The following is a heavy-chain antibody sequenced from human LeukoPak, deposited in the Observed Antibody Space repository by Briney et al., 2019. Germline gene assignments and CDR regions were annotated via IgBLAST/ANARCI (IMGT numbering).Heavy chain of an antibody. CDR2: ISYDGSNK. V-gene: IGHV3-30*18. Sequence: GGSLRLSCAASGFTFSSYGMHWVRQAPGKGLEWVAVISYDGSNKYYADSVKGRFTISRDNSKNTLYLQMNSLRAEDTAVYYCAKGDLLIRGYSGYEVPKAPPLPPDPWGQGTLVTVSS. CDR1: GFTFSSYG. J-gene: IGHJ5*02. CDR3: AKGDLLIRGYSGYEVPKAPPLPPDP. D-gene: IGHD5-12*01.